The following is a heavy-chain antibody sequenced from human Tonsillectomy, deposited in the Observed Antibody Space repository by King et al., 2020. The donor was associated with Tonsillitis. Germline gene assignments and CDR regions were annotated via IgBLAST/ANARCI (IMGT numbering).Heavy chain of an antibody. J-gene: IGHJ4*02. CDR1: GFTFSSYA. D-gene: IGHD1-7*01. V-gene: IGHV3-23*04. Sequence: EVQLVESGGGLVQPGGSLRLACAASGFTFSSYAMSWVRQAPGKGLEWVSGITDSGDKTYSADSVKGRFTISRDNSKNTLYLQMNGLRAEDTAVYYCAKDQLELEYFDYWGQGALVTVSS. CDR3: AKDQLELEYFDY. CDR2: ITDSGDKT.